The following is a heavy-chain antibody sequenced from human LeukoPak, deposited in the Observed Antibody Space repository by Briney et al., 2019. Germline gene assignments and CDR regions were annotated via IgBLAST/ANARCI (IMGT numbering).Heavy chain of an antibody. CDR3: ARWPITMVRGVIKAHYFDY. CDR1: GGSITSSSYY. J-gene: IGHJ4*02. D-gene: IGHD3-10*01. CDR2: LYYSGST. V-gene: IGHV4-39*01. Sequence: SEPLSLTCTVSGGSITSSSYYWGWIRQPPGEGLEWIGSLYYSGSTYYSPSLKSRVSISVDTSKNQFSLTLSSVTAADTAVYYCARWPITMVRGVIKAHYFDYWGQGTLVTVSS.